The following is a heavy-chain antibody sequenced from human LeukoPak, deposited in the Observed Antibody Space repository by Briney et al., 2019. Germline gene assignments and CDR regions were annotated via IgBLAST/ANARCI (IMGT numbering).Heavy chain of an antibody. CDR2: VSWNSGSI. V-gene: IGHV3-9*01. Sequence: GGTLRLSCAASGFTFGDYAVHWVREPPRKGMERVSGVSWNSGSIGYADSVKGRFSISRDNAKNSLYLQLNSLRATDTALYYCAKRSPTTGSFYGENSFDSWGQGTLVTVSS. J-gene: IGHJ4*02. CDR3: AKRSPTTGSFYGENSFDS. D-gene: IGHD1-26*01. CDR1: GFTFGDYA.